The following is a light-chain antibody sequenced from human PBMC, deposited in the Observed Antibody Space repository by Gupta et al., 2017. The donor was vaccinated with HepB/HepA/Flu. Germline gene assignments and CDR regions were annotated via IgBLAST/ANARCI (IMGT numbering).Light chain of an antibody. V-gene: IGLV1-44*01. CDR3: GAWGDRRIGPV. CDR1: SSNIGSNT. CDR2: SNK. Sequence: QPLPTQPPSASGTLGLRVTISCSGSSSNIGSNTVNWYQQHPGTAPKLLIHSNKQRPSGVPDRFSGCESSTSASLGVSERLYADDADYYCGAWGDRRIGPVFDGGTKLTV. J-gene: IGLJ2*01.